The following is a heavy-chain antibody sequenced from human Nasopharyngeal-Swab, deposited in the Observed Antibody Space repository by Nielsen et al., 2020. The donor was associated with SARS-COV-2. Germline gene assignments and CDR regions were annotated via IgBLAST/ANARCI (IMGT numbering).Heavy chain of an antibody. CDR3: LQGDWSGFWSFHN. Sequence: SGPTLVKPTQSVTLTCTFSGFSLSTSGLGVAWIRQPPGKALEWLALIYWDDQKDYSPSLESRLTITKDTSRNRVVLTMTNMDPVDTATYYCLQGDWSGFWSFHNWGQGTLVTVSS. J-gene: IGHJ4*02. CDR1: GFSLSTSGLG. CDR2: IYWDDQK. D-gene: IGHD3-3*01. V-gene: IGHV2-5*02.